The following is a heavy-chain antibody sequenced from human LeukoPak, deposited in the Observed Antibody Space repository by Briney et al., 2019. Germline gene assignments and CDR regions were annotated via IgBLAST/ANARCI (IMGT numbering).Heavy chain of an antibody. CDR2: IKQDGSEK. CDR3: ATSGGGSPYYFDY. Sequence: GGSLRLSCAASGFTFSSYWMSWVRQAPGKGLEWVANIKQDGSEKYYVDSVKGRFTISRDNAKNSLYLQMNSLRVEDTAVYYCATSGGGSPYYFDYWGQGTLVTVSS. CDR1: GFTFSSYW. J-gene: IGHJ4*02. V-gene: IGHV3-7*01. D-gene: IGHD2-15*01.